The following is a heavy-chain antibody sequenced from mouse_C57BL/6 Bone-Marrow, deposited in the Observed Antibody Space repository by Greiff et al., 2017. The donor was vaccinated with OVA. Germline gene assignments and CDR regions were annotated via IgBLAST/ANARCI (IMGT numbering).Heavy chain of an antibody. CDR3: AIEIYYGSSLYYFDY. V-gene: IGHV1-74*01. D-gene: IGHD1-1*01. CDR1: GYTFTSYW. CDR2: IHPSDSDT. Sequence: QVQLQQPGAELVKPGASVKVSCKASGYTFTSYWMHWVKQRPGQGLEWIGRIHPSDSDTNYNQKFKGKATLTVDKSSSTAYMQLSSLTSEDSAVYYCAIEIYYGSSLYYFDYWGQGTTLTVSS. J-gene: IGHJ2*01.